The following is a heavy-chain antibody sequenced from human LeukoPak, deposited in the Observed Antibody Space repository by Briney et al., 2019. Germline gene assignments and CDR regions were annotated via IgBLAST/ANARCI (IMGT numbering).Heavy chain of an antibody. J-gene: IGHJ5*02. D-gene: IGHD1-26*01. CDR1: GFTFSSYG. Sequence: QAGGSLRLSCAASGFTFSSYGMHWVRQAPGKGLEWVAFIRYDGSNKYYADSVKGRFTISRDNAKNSLYLQMNSLRAEDMALYYCTRERGNWFDPWGQGTLVTVSS. V-gene: IGHV3-30*02. CDR3: TRERGNWFDP. CDR2: IRYDGSNK.